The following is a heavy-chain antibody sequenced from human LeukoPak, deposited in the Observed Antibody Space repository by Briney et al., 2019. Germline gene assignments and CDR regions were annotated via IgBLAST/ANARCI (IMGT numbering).Heavy chain of an antibody. Sequence: PGGSLRLSCAASGFTFSDYYMSWIRQAPGKGLEWVSYISSSGSTIYYADSVEGRFTISRDNAKNSLYLQMNSLRAEDTAVYYCARDSHPRRDYDFWSGYSKSGAFDIWGQGTMVTVSS. V-gene: IGHV3-11*01. CDR3: ARDSHPRRDYDFWSGYSKSGAFDI. CDR2: ISSSGSTI. D-gene: IGHD3-3*01. CDR1: GFTFSDYY. J-gene: IGHJ3*02.